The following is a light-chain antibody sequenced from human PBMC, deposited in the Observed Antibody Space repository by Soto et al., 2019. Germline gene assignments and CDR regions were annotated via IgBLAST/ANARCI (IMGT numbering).Light chain of an antibody. CDR2: WSD. Sequence: QSVLTQPPSTSGTPGQRVTISCSGSSSNIGGNYVYWYQQLPVTAPTLLIYWSDQRPSGVPDRFSGSKSGTSASLAISGLRSDDEADYYCAAWDDRLRGVVFGGWTKLTV. V-gene: IGLV1-47*01. CDR1: SSNIGGNY. J-gene: IGLJ3*02. CDR3: AAWDDRLRGVV.